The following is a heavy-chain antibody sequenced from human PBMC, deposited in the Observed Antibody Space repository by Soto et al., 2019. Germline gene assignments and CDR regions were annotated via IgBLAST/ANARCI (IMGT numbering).Heavy chain of an antibody. CDR2: ITDSAGST. J-gene: IGHJ6*02. CDR3: TCGGVSIMDV. V-gene: IGHV3-23*01. Sequence: LXLSCTASVLTFSSYATTWHRWVRQAPGKGLEWVSSITDSAGSTYYADSVRGRFAFSRDNSKTTVYLQMNSLRAEDTAVYFCTCGGVSIMDVWGQGTTVTVSS. CDR1: VLTFSSYA. D-gene: IGHD3-16*01.